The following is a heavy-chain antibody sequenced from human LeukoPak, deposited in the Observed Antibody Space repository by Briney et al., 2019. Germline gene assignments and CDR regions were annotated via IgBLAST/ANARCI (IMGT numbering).Heavy chain of an antibody. Sequence: GGSLRLSCAASGFTFNTYTMNWVRQAPGKGLEWVSSMTASSTAIYSADSVKGRFTISRDNAKNFPYLQMNSLRAEDTAVYYCARTYYDILTGYNPYFDYWGQGILVTVSS. V-gene: IGHV3-21*01. D-gene: IGHD3-9*01. CDR2: MTASSTAI. CDR3: ARTYYDILTGYNPYFDY. CDR1: GFTFNTYT. J-gene: IGHJ4*02.